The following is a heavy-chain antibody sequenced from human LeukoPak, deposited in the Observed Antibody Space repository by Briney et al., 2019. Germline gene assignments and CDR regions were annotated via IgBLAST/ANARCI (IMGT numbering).Heavy chain of an antibody. J-gene: IGHJ4*02. V-gene: IGHV1-2*02. CDR2: INPNNGGT. CDR1: VYTFPDYD. Sequence: ASVKVSCKTSVYTFPDYDIHWVRQAPGHGPEWMGLINPNNGGTEYAQRFQGRVTMTRDTSISTAFMELSGLRSDDTAVYYCARGIPSFTLFGVVIYWGQGTAVTVSS. D-gene: IGHD3-3*01. CDR3: ARGIPSFTLFGVVIY.